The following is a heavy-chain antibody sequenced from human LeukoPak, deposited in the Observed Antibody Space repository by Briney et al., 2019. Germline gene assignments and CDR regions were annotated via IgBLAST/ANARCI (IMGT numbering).Heavy chain of an antibody. Sequence: GGSLRLSCAASGFTFSSYEMNWVRQAPGKGLEWVSYISSSGSTIYYADSVKGRFTISRDNAKNSLYLQMNSLRAEDTAVYYCARAHSWWIAVAGLGLIDYWGQGTLVTVSS. CDR1: GFTFSSYE. CDR3: ARAHSWWIAVAGLGLIDY. V-gene: IGHV3-48*03. CDR2: ISSSGSTI. D-gene: IGHD6-19*01. J-gene: IGHJ4*02.